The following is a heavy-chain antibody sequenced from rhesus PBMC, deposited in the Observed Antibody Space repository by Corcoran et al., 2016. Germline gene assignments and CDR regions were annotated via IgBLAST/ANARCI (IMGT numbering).Heavy chain of an antibody. Sequence: QVQLQESGPGLVKPSETQSLTCAVSGGSISSNYWSWIRQPPGKGLEGIGRSFGSGGSTAYHPSLKSRVTISTDTSKNQFSLKLSSVTAADTAVYYCARRNKWSDYYDPWYFDLWGPGTPITISS. CDR3: ARRNKWSDYYDPWYFDL. D-gene: IGHD3-22*01. V-gene: IGHV4-160*01. CDR2: SFGSGGST. J-gene: IGHJ2*01. CDR1: GGSISSNY.